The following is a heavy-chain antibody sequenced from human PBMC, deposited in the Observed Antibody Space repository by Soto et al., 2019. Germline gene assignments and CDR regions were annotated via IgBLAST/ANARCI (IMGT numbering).Heavy chain of an antibody. Sequence: SETLSLTCXVSXGXISSXXXXXXXIRQPPGKGLEWVGGFYYSGSTYYNTSLKSRVTISVDTSKNQFSVKLSSVTAADTAVYYCARPRMGNVAFDYWGQGTLVTVSS. V-gene: IGHV4-39*01. D-gene: IGHD1-26*01. CDR3: ARPRMGNVAFDY. CDR1: XGXISSXXXX. J-gene: IGHJ4*02. CDR2: FYYSGST.